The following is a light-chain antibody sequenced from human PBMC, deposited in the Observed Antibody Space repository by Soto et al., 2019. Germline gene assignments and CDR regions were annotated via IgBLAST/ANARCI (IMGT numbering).Light chain of an antibody. CDR1: QSVSSN. J-gene: IGKJ4*01. CDR3: QQYIRWPPT. V-gene: IGKV3-15*01. Sequence: EIVMTQSPATLSVSPGERATLSCRASQSVSSNLAWYQQKPGQAPSLLIYGASTRDTGTPARFSGSGSGTEFTLTISRLQSEDFEVYYCQQYIRWPPTFGGGTKVDIK. CDR2: GAS.